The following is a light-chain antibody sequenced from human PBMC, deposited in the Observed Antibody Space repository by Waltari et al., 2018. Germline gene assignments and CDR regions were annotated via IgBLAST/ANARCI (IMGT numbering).Light chain of an antibody. Sequence: QSVLTQPPSVSAAPGQGVTIPCSGSSSNIGNNAVNWYQQLPGKAPKLLIYYDDLVPSGVSDRFSDSKSGTSASLAISGLQSEDEADYYCATWDDSLNGVLFGGGTKLTVL. CDR3: ATWDDSLNGVL. CDR1: SSNIGNNA. CDR2: YDD. V-gene: IGLV1-36*01. J-gene: IGLJ2*01.